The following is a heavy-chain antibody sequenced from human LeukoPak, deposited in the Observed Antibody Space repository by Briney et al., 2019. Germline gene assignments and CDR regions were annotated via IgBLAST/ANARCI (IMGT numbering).Heavy chain of an antibody. Sequence: PGGSLRLSCAASGFTFSSYAVHWVRQAPGKGLESVSGISSNGGSTYYANSVKGRFTISRDNSKNTLYLQMGSLRAEDMAVYYCARRRGDYFDYWGQGTLDTVSS. CDR2: ISSNGGST. CDR3: ARRRGDYFDY. J-gene: IGHJ4*02. V-gene: IGHV3-64*01. CDR1: GFTFSSYA. D-gene: IGHD3-10*01.